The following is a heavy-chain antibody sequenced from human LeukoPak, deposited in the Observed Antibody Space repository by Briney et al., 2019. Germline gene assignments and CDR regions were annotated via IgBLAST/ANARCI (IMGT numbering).Heavy chain of an antibody. J-gene: IGHJ4*02. Sequence: GGSLRLSCAASGFTFDDYAMHWVRQAPGKGLEWVSGISWNSGSIGYADSVKGRFTISRDNAKNSLYLQMNSLRAEDTALYYCAKVWSSSSWNFDYWGQGTPVTVSS. V-gene: IGHV3-9*01. CDR1: GFTFDDYA. CDR3: AKVWSSSSWNFDY. D-gene: IGHD6-13*01. CDR2: ISWNSGSI.